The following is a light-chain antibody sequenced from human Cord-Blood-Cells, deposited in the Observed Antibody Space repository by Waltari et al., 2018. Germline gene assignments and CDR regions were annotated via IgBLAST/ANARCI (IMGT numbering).Light chain of an antibody. CDR1: SSDVGSYNL. V-gene: IGLV2-23*01. Sequence: QSALTQPASASGSPVHSITISCTGTSSDVGSYNLVSWYQQHPGKAPKLMIYEGSKRPSGVSNRFAGSKSGDTASLTISGLQAEDEADYYCCSYAGSSTYVFGTGTKVTVL. CDR2: EGS. J-gene: IGLJ1*01. CDR3: CSYAGSSTYV.